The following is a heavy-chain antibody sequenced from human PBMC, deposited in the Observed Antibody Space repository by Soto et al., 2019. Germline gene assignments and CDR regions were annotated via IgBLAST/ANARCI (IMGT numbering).Heavy chain of an antibody. D-gene: IGHD4-17*01. Sequence: QITLKESGPPLVGPAQTLTLTCDFSGFSLSTYDMGVAWIRQPPGKALEWLALIYWDDDKRYSPSLKDRLAISKDTSSNQVVLTITNMDPGDTATYFCAHAGDYDLLTFDHWGPGTLVTVSS. V-gene: IGHV2-5*02. J-gene: IGHJ4*02. CDR3: AHAGDYDLLTFDH. CDR2: IYWDDDK. CDR1: GFSLSTYDMG.